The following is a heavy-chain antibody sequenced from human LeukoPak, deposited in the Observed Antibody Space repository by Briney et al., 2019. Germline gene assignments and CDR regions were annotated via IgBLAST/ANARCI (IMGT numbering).Heavy chain of an antibody. J-gene: IGHJ6*02. CDR1: GGTFSSYA. CDR2: IIPIFGTA. Sequence: SVNVSFKASGGTFSSYAISWVRQAPGQGLEWMGGIIPIFGTANYAQKFQGRVTITADESTSTAYMELSSLRSEDTAVYYCARAGRHCSGGSCYSYYYYGMDVWGQGTTVTVSS. D-gene: IGHD2-15*01. CDR3: ARAGRHCSGGSCYSYYYYGMDV. V-gene: IGHV1-69*13.